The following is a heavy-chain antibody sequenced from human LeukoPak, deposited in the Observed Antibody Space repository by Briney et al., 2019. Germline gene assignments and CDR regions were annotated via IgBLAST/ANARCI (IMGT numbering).Heavy chain of an antibody. CDR1: GGTISSINM. Sequence: PSGTLSLTCTVSGGTISSINMWKCVHPPPGRRVWWGGVIYHTGSTNYDPSLRSRLTMSVDKPRNQFSLKLSSVTAADTAVYYCVAYCSGSNCLDYWGQGTLVTVSS. J-gene: IGHJ4*02. V-gene: IGHV4-4*02. D-gene: IGHD2-15*01. CDR2: IYHTGST. CDR3: VAYCSGSNCLDY.